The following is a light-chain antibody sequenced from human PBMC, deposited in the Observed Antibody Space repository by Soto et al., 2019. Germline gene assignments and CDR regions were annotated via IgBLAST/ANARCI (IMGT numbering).Light chain of an antibody. V-gene: IGLV2-14*01. Sequence: QAVVTQPASVSGSLGQSITISCTGTTSDVGGYNFVSWYQHHPGKAPKIIIFEVSDRPSGVSNRFSGSKSGSTASLTISGLQSEDEADYYCSSYTSMTTLVFGTGTKVTVL. CDR2: EVS. J-gene: IGLJ1*01. CDR3: SSYTSMTTLV. CDR1: TSDVGGYNF.